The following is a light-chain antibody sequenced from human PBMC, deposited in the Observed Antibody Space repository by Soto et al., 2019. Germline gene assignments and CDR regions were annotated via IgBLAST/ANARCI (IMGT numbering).Light chain of an antibody. CDR3: LQDYSYPRT. V-gene: IGKV1-6*01. Sequence: AMQMTPSPSFLFASVRNSVPITFRSSQGIRTDLAWYQQKPGKAPKLLIYGASSLQSEVPSRFSGSGSGTDLTLTISSLQPEDFATYYCLQDYSYPRTFGQGTKVDIK. CDR1: QGIRTD. CDR2: GAS. J-gene: IGKJ1*01.